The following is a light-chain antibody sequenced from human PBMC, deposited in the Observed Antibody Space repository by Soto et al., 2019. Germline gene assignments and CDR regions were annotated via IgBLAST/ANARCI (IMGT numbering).Light chain of an antibody. Sequence: DIQMTQSPSSLSASIGDRVTITCRANENISNYLAWFQQKVGKAPKLLIYSASSFQSGVPSKFSGSGSDTDFTLTISSLQPEDVATYYCLQYQWYPLTFGQGTRLEIK. CDR3: LQYQWYPLT. V-gene: IGKV1-16*02. J-gene: IGKJ5*01. CDR1: ENISNY. CDR2: SAS.